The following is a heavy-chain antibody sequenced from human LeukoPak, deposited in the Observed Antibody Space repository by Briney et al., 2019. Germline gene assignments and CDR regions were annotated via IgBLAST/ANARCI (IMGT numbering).Heavy chain of an antibody. Sequence: SETLSLTCTISGGSVSDYYWSWIRQSPGKGLEWIGYIYHTGSTSYSPSLKSRVTISADTSQNQFSLKLSSVTAADTAVYYCARDSSGWYWLGYYYYYMDVWGKGTTVTVSS. CDR1: GGSVSDYY. CDR3: ARDSSGWYWLGYYYYYMDV. J-gene: IGHJ6*03. V-gene: IGHV4-59*02. D-gene: IGHD6-19*01. CDR2: IYHTGST.